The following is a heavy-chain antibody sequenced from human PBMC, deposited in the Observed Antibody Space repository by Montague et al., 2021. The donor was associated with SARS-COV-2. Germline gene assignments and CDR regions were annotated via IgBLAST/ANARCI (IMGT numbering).Heavy chain of an antibody. CDR3: ARAGWRCSGGRCYSQGGFDY. V-gene: IGHV3-30-3*01. D-gene: IGHD2-15*01. CDR2: ISYDGSNK. J-gene: IGHJ4*02. CDR1: GFIFSSYA. Sequence: SLRLSCAASGFIFSSYAMHWVRQAPGKGLVWVAVISYDGSNKFYADSVKGRFTISRDNSKNTLYLQMNSLRAEDTAVYYCARAGWRCSGGRCYSQGGFDYWGQGTLVTVSS.